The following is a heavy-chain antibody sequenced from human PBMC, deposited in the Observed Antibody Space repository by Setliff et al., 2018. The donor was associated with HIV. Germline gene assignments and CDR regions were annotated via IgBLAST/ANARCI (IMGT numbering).Heavy chain of an antibody. CDR1: GGSISSGSYY. D-gene: IGHD2-15*01. J-gene: IGHJ4*02. V-gene: IGHV4-61*02. Sequence: SETLSLTCTVSGGSISSGSYYWSWIRQPAGKGLEWIGRIYTSGSTNYNPSLKSRVTISVDTSKNQFSLKLSSVTAADTAVYYCAREYCSAGSCYSGRWGQGMLVTVSS. CDR2: IYTSGST. CDR3: AREYCSAGSCYSGR.